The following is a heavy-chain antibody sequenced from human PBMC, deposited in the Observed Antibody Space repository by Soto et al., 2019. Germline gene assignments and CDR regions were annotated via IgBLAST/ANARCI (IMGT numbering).Heavy chain of an antibody. D-gene: IGHD3-16*02. CDR1: GYTFTSYG. CDR2: ISAYNGNT. Sequence: ASVKVSCKASGYTFTSYGISWVRQAPGQGLEWMGWISAYNGNTNYAQKLQGRVTMTTDTSTSTAYMELRSLRSDDTAVYYCARQSLDYYYHYYMAVWGKGTTVTVSS. CDR3: ARQSLDYYYHYYMAV. V-gene: IGHV1-18*01. J-gene: IGHJ6*03.